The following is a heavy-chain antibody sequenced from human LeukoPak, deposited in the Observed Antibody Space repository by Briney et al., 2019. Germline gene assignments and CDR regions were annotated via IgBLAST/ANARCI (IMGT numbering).Heavy chain of an antibody. D-gene: IGHD1-1*01. V-gene: IGHV3-21*01. Sequence: PGGSLRLSCAASGFTFSSYTMTWVRQAPGKGQEWVSSITSRSSYIFYADSVKGRFTISRDNAKNSLYLQMNSLRAEDTALYYCARDSGTGTLDYWGQGTLVTVSS. CDR1: GFTFSSYT. CDR3: ARDSGTGTLDY. J-gene: IGHJ4*02. CDR2: ITSRSSYI.